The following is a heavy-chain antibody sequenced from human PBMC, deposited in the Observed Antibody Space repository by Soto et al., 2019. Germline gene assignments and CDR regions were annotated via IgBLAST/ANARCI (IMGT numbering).Heavy chain of an antibody. CDR1: GYTFTSYG. V-gene: IGHV1-18*01. D-gene: IGHD4-17*01. Sequence: QVQLVQSGAEVKKPGASVKVSCKASGYTFTSYGISWVRQAHGQVLEWMGWISAYNGNTNYAQKLQGRVTMTTDTSTRTAFRELSSRSSDDTAVYYCAGLRLRSTMTPYALPYFYYWGQGTLVTVSS. J-gene: IGHJ4*02. CDR2: ISAYNGNT. CDR3: AGLRLRSTMTPYALPYFYY.